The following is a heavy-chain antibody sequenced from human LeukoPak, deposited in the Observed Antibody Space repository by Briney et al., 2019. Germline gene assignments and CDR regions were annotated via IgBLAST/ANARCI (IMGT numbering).Heavy chain of an antibody. CDR2: ISNYFGVT. D-gene: IGHD4-11*01. J-gene: IGHJ5*02. Sequence: ASVNVSCKASGFSFTSFGVSWVRQAPGQGRDWMGWISNYFGVTHYAEKFEDRVTMTIDTSTTPAYMALRSLRYDDTAVSYCARDSDYSGNGNGDWFDPWGQGTVVTVSS. V-gene: IGHV1-18*04. CDR1: GFSFTSFG. CDR3: ARDSDYSGNGNGDWFDP.